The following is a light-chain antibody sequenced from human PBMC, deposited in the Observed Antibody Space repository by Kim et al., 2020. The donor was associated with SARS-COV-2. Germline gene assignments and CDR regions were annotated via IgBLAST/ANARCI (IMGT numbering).Light chain of an antibody. CDR2: WAS. Sequence: DFVMTQSPDSLTVSLGERATINCKSSQSVLYSSNSKNYLAWYQQKPGQPPKLLISWASTRESGVPDRFSGSGSGTDFTLTISSLQAEDVAVYYCQQYYTTPRTFAQGTKVDIK. J-gene: IGKJ1*01. CDR3: QQYYTTPRT. CDR1: QSVLYSSNSKNY. V-gene: IGKV4-1*01.